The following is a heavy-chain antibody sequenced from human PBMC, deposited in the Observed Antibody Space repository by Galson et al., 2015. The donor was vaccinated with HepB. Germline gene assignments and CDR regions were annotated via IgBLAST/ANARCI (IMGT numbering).Heavy chain of an antibody. CDR3: ARAEVGYGDYSSSFGY. D-gene: IGHD4-17*01. CDR1: GYTFTSYY. Sequence: SVKVSCKASGYTFTSYYMHWVRQAPGQGLEWMGIINPSGGSTSYAQKFQGRVTMTRDTSTSTVYMELSSLRSEDTAVYYCARAEVGYGDYSSSFGYWGQGTLVTVSS. V-gene: IGHV1-46*03. J-gene: IGHJ4*02. CDR2: INPSGGST.